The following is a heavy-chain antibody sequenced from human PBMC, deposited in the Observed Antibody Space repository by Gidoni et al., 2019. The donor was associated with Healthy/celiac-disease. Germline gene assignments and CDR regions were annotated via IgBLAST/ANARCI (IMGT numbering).Heavy chain of an antibody. CDR2: IKSKTDGGTT. CDR1: GFTFSNAW. V-gene: IGHV3-15*01. CDR3: TIESRTSDAFDI. Sequence: EVQLVESGGVLVKPGGSLRLSCAAFGFTFSNAWMSWVRPAPGKGLEWVGRIKSKTDGGTTDYAAPVKGRFTISRDDSKDTLYLQMNSLKTEDTAVYYCTIESRTSDAFDIWGQGTMVTVSS. J-gene: IGHJ3*02.